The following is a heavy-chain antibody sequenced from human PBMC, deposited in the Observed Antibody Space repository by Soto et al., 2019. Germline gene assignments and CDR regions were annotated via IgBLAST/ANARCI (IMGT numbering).Heavy chain of an antibody. CDR3: ANLPLYGSGCDC. Sequence: EVQLVESGGGLVQPGGSLRLSCAASGFTFDDYAIHWVRQIPGKGLEWVSGISWNGDATGYADSVKGRFTISRDNAKNSLYLQMDSLKTEDTAMYYCANLPLYGSGCDCWGQGTLVTVSS. V-gene: IGHV3-9*01. D-gene: IGHD3-10*01. CDR1: GFTFDDYA. CDR2: ISWNGDAT. J-gene: IGHJ4*02.